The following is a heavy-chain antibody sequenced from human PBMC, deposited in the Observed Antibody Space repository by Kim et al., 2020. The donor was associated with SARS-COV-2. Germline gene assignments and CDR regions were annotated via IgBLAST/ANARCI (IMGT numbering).Heavy chain of an antibody. Sequence: GGSLRLSCAASGFTFSSCAMHWVRQAPGKGLEWVAVISYDGSNKNYADSVKVRFTISRDNSKNTLYLQMNSLRAEDTALYYCARDTWSRLRGLTYSYYGMDVWGQGTTVTVSS. CDR2: ISYDGSNK. CDR1: GFTFSSCA. CDR3: ARDTWSRLRGLTYSYYGMDV. D-gene: IGHD3-10*01. J-gene: IGHJ6*02. V-gene: IGHV3-30-3*01.